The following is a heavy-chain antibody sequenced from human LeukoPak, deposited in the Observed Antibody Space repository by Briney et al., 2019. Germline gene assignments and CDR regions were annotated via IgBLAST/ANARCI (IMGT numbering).Heavy chain of an antibody. CDR3: ASRPNHFYFDY. D-gene: IGHD1-14*01. J-gene: IGHJ4*02. CDR2: ISGSGGGT. CDR1: AFPFSSYA. V-gene: IGHV3-23*01. Sequence: GGYLSLYCAASAFPFSSYAMSWLRQAPGKGLEWVLAISGSGGGTYYADSVKGRFTIARDNSKNTLYLQINSLSAEDTAVYYCASRPNHFYFDYWGQGTLVTVSS.